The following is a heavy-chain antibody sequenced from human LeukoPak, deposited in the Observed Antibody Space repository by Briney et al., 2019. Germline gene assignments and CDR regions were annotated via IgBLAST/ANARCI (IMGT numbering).Heavy chain of an antibody. CDR3: ARDLGGCSGGSCYRWFDP. CDR2: MNPNSGNT. CDR1: GYTFTSYD. D-gene: IGHD2-15*01. V-gene: IGHV1-8*01. J-gene: IGHJ5*02. Sequence: ASVKVSCKASGYTFTSYDINWVRQATGQGLEWMGWMNPNSGNTGYAQKFQGRVTMTRNTSISTAYMELSSLRSEDTAVYYCARDLGGCSGGSCYRWFDPWGQGTLVTVSS.